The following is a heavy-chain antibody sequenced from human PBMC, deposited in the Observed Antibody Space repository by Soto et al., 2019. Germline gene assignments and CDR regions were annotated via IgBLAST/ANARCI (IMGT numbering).Heavy chain of an antibody. V-gene: IGHV4-61*01. CDR2: IYYSGST. D-gene: IGHD3-3*01. CDR1: GGSVSSGSYY. J-gene: IGHJ6*03. CDR3: AREVPDYDFWSGYFRGYYGYYYMDV. Sequence: SETLSLTCTVSGGSVSSGSYYWSWIRQPPGKGLEWIGYIYYSGSTNYNPSLKSRVTISVDTSKNQFSLKLGSVTAADTAVYYCAREVPDYDFWSGYFRGYYGYYYMDVWGKGTTVTVSS.